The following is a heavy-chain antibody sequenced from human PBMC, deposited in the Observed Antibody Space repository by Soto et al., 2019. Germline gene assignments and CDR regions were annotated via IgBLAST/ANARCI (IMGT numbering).Heavy chain of an antibody. CDR1: GYTFTNYG. V-gene: IGHV1-18*01. CDR3: ARGTEPIFGVVTNYYYMDV. Sequence: ASVKVSCKASGYTFTNYGITWVRQAPGQGLEWMGWIGAYNGNTNYTERLQGRVTMTTDTSTSTAYMELRSLRSDDTAVYYCARGTEPIFGVVTNYYYMDVWGKGTTVTVSS. CDR2: IGAYNGNT. J-gene: IGHJ6*03. D-gene: IGHD3-3*01.